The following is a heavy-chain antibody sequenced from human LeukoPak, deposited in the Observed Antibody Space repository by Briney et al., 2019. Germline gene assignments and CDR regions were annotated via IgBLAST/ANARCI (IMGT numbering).Heavy chain of an antibody. D-gene: IGHD7-27*01. CDR3: VKGNWGDY. CDR1: GFTFNVLW. J-gene: IGHJ4*02. Sequence: GGSLRLSCAASGFTFNVLWLTWVRQAPGKGLEWVANINPDGTVPSYVDSVKGRFTISRDNANNSLYLQLNSLRPEDTALYYCVKGNWGDYWGQGALVTVSS. CDR2: INPDGTVP. V-gene: IGHV3-7*01.